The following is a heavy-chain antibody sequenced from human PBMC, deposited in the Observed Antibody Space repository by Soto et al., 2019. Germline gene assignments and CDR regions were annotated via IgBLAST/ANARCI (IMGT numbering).Heavy chain of an antibody. CDR1: GFTFSSYA. D-gene: IGHD3-10*01. CDR3: AKSLVPAPKGATMVRGVNTMQLGDV. CDR2: ISGSGGST. V-gene: IGHV3-23*01. Sequence: EVQLLESGGGLVQPGGSLRLSCAASGFTFSSYAMSWVRQAPGKGLEWVSAISGSGGSTYYADSVKGRFTISRDNSKNTLYLQMNSLRAEDTAVYYCAKSLVPAPKGATMVRGVNTMQLGDVWGKGTTVTVSS. J-gene: IGHJ6*04.